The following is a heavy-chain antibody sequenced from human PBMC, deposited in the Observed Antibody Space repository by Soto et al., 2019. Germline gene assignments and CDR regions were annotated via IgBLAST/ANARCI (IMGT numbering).Heavy chain of an antibody. V-gene: IGHV3-30-3*01. Sequence: WGSLRLSGAASGFTFSSYAMHWVRQAPGKGLEWVAVISYDGSNKYYADSVKGRFTISRDNSKNTLYLQMNSLRAEDTAVYYCAREKGIRYFDWLTTEHAFDIWGQGTMVTVSS. CDR1: GFTFSSYA. D-gene: IGHD3-9*01. CDR3: AREKGIRYFDWLTTEHAFDI. J-gene: IGHJ3*02. CDR2: ISYDGSNK.